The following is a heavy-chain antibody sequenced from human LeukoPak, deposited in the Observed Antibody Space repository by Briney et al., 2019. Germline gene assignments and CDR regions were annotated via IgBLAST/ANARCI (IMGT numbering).Heavy chain of an antibody. CDR3: AKDSSTGWYYFDY. V-gene: IGHV3-30*18. Sequence: GKSLTLSCAASGFTLRSHGMHWVRQAPGKGLEWVAVISYDESNKHYADSVKGRFTISRDTSRNMLYLQMDSLRAEDTALYYCAKDSSTGWYYFDYWGQGTVVTVSS. CDR2: ISYDESNK. J-gene: IGHJ4*02. D-gene: IGHD2-2*01. CDR1: GFTLRSHG.